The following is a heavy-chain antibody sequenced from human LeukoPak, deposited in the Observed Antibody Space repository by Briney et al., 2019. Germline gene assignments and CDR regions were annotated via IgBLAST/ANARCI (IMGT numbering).Heavy chain of an antibody. D-gene: IGHD3-22*01. Sequence: GGSLRLSCAASGFTFSSYAMSWVRQAPGKGLEWVSAISGSGGSTYYADSVKGRFTISRDNSKNTLYLQMNSLRAEDTAVYYCAKDPNYDSSGYYLLDAFDIWGQGTMVTVSS. CDR1: GFTFSSYA. CDR3: AKDPNYDSSGYYLLDAFDI. V-gene: IGHV3-23*01. J-gene: IGHJ3*02. CDR2: ISGSGGST.